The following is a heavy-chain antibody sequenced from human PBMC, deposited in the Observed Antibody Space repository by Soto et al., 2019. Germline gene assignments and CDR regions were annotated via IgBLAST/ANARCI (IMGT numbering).Heavy chain of an antibody. CDR1: GGTFSSYA. CDR3: ARGDRDDYCSGGSCYLLDY. Sequence: QVQLVQSGAEVKKPGSSVKVSCKASGGTFSSYAISWVRQAPGQGLEWMGGIIPIFGTANYAQKFQGRVTITADKSTSTAYMELSSLRSEDTAVYYCARGDRDDYCSGGSCYLLDYWGQGTLVTVSS. D-gene: IGHD2-15*01. J-gene: IGHJ4*02. CDR2: IIPIFGTA. V-gene: IGHV1-69*06.